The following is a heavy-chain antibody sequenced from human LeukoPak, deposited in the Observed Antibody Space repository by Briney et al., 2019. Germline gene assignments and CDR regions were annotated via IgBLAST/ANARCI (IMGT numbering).Heavy chain of an antibody. CDR3: ARGTHYYDSSGYYYGDY. CDR2: ISSSSSTI. D-gene: IGHD3-22*01. V-gene: IGHV3-48*01. Sequence: PGGSLRLSCAASGFTLSSYIMNWVRQAPEQGLEWVSYISSSSSTIYYADSVKGRFTISRDNAKNSLYLQMNSLRAEDTAVYYCARGTHYYDSSGYYYGDYWGQGTLVTVSS. CDR1: GFTLSSYI. J-gene: IGHJ4*02.